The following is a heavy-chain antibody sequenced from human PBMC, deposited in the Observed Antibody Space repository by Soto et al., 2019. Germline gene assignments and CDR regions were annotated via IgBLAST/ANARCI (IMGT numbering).Heavy chain of an antibody. V-gene: IGHV4-59*08. Sequence: PSETLSLTCTVSGGSIRDYYWGWIRQSPGKGLDWIGYIYYTGTTKYNPSLKSRVTISVDSSKNQFSLKLDSVTAADMAVYYCARLGGYYQAFDSWGQGTLVTVSS. CDR1: GGSIRDYY. D-gene: IGHD3-22*01. CDR3: ARLGGYYQAFDS. J-gene: IGHJ4*02. CDR2: IYYTGTT.